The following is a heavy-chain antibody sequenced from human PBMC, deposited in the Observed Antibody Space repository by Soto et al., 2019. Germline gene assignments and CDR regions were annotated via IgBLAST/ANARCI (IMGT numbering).Heavy chain of an antibody. J-gene: IGHJ5*02. CDR2: ISYDGSNK. CDR1: GFTFSSYG. V-gene: IGHV3-30*18. Sequence: QVQLVESGGGVVQPGRSLRLSCAASGFTFSSYGMHWVRQAPGKGLEWVAVISYDGSNKYYADSVKGRFTISRDNSKNTLYLQMNSLRAEDTAVYYCAKDDYGDYGRFDPWGQGTLVTVSS. D-gene: IGHD4-17*01. CDR3: AKDDYGDYGRFDP.